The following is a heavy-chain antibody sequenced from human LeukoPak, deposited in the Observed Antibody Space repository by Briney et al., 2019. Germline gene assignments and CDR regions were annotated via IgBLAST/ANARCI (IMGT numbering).Heavy chain of an antibody. CDR3: AKSGDIVVVVAAVDY. D-gene: IGHD2-15*01. J-gene: IGHJ4*02. CDR2: IRYDGSNK. Sequence: PGGSLRLSCAASGFTFSSYGTHWVRQAPGKGLEWVAFIRYDGSNKYYADSVKGRFTISRDNSKNTLYLQMNSLRAEDTAVYYCAKSGDIVVVVAAVDYWGQGTLVTVSS. V-gene: IGHV3-30*02. CDR1: GFTFSSYG.